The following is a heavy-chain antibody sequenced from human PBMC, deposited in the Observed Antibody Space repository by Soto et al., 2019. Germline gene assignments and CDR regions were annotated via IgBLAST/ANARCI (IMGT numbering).Heavy chain of an antibody. CDR1: GYTFTGYY. D-gene: IGHD5-12*01. Sequence: ASLKVSCKASGYTFTGYYMHWVRQAPGQGLEWMGWINPNSGGTNYAQKFQGWVTMTRDTSISTAYMELSRLRSDDTAVYYCAREDSGYGRYFDYWGQGTLVTVSS. CDR3: AREDSGYGRYFDY. V-gene: IGHV1-2*04. CDR2: INPNSGGT. J-gene: IGHJ4*02.